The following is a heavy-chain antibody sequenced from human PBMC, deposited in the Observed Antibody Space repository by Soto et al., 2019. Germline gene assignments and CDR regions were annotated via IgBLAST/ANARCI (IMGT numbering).Heavy chain of an antibody. D-gene: IGHD5-18*01. CDR1: GFTFTSSA. Sequence: SVKVSCKASGFTFTSSAVQWVRQARGQRLEWIGWIVVGSGNTNYAQKFQERVTISVDKSTNQLSLSLSSVTAADTALYYCASNGYNYGYRFDPWGQGTLVTVSS. CDR2: IVVGSGNT. J-gene: IGHJ5*02. CDR3: ASNGYNYGYRFDP. V-gene: IGHV1-58*01.